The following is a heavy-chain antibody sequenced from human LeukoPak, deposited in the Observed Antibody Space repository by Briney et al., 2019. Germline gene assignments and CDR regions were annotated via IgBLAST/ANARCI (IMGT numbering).Heavy chain of an antibody. Sequence: GGSLRLSCAASGFTFNSYWMTWVRQAPGKGLEWVANIKQDGSEKYYVDSVKGRFTISRDNAKNSLFLQMNSLRAEDTSVYYCARIYSSGHYYFDLWGRGTLVTVSS. CDR1: GFTFNSYW. J-gene: IGHJ2*01. CDR2: IKQDGSEK. D-gene: IGHD6-19*01. CDR3: ARIYSSGHYYFDL. V-gene: IGHV3-7*01.